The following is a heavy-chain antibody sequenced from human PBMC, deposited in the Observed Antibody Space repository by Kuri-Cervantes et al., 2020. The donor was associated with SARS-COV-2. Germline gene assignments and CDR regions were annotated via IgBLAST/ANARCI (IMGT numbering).Heavy chain of an antibody. CDR1: GGSLSGYY. D-gene: IGHD5-12*01. V-gene: IGHV4-34*01. CDR3: ARSGYDHYFDY. CDR2: INHSGST. Sequence: SETLSLTCAVYGGSLSGYYWSWIRQPPGKGLEWIGEINHSGSTNYNPSLKSRVTISVDTSKNQFSLKLSSVTAADTAVYYCARSGYDHYFDYWGQGTLVTVSS. J-gene: IGHJ4*02.